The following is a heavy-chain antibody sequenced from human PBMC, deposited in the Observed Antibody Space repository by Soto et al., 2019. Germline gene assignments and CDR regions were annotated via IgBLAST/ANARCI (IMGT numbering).Heavy chain of an antibody. CDR3: AKGDSSSHYYRMDV. CDR2: IRWHSGSI. Sequence: EVQLVESGGGLVQPGRSLRISCAPSGFTFDDYAMHWVRQAPGQGLEWVSGIRWHSGSIGYADSVKGRFTISRDNAKNSLHLRMNSLRAEDTALYYCAKGDSSSHYYRMDVWGQGTTVTVSS. D-gene: IGHD6-6*01. V-gene: IGHV3-9*01. CDR1: GFTFDDYA. J-gene: IGHJ6*02.